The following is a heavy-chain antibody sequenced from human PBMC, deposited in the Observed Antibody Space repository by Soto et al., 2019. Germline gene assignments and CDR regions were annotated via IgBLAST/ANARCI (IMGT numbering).Heavy chain of an antibody. J-gene: IGHJ4*02. CDR1: GFPFSNAW. V-gene: IGHV3-15*01. CDR3: KTVDHINRN. Sequence: GGSLRLSCTASGFPFSNAWMSWVRQAPGKGLEWVGRIKSKTNGGTTDYAAPVIGRFTISRDDSKNTLYLQMTILKSADTGVYYCKTVDHINRNWAEGTMVTVSS. CDR2: IKSKTNGGTT.